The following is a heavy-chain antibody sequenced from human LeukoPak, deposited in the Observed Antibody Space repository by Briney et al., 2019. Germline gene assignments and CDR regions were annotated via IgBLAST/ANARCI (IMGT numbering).Heavy chain of an antibody. CDR2: IYHSGST. Sequence: SETLSLTCAVSGYSISSGYYWGWIRHPPGEGLEYIGSIYHSGSTYYNPSLKSRVTIAVDTYKNQFALKLSSVTAADTAVYYCATQALLQGSATYFDYWGQGTLVTVSS. J-gene: IGHJ4*02. CDR3: ATQALLQGSATYFDY. V-gene: IGHV4-38-2*01. CDR1: GYSISSGYY. D-gene: IGHD2-15*01.